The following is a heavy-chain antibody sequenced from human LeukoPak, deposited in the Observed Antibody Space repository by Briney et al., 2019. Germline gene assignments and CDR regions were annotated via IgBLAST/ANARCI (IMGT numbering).Heavy chain of an antibody. V-gene: IGHV1-2*02. J-gene: IGHJ4*02. D-gene: IGHD4-17*01. CDR2: INPNSGGT. CDR3: ASRDRTVTTDFDY. Sequence: ASVKVSCKASGYTFTGYSMHWVRQAPGQGLEWMGWINPNSGGTNYAQKFQGRVTMTRDTSISTAYMELSRLRSDDTAVYYCASRDRTVTTDFDYWGQGTLVTVSS. CDR1: GYTFTGYS.